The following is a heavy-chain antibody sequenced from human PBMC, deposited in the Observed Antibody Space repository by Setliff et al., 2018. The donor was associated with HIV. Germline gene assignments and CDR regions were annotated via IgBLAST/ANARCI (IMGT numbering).Heavy chain of an antibody. D-gene: IGHD6-13*01. V-gene: IGHV5-51*01. J-gene: IGHJ3*02. CDR1: GYSFTTYW. CDR2: IYPEDSNI. CDR3: ARRDGRSMNAFEI. Sequence: GESLKISCMGSGYSFTTYWITWVRQMPGEGLEWMGIIYPEDSNIKYNPSFQNQVTISADKSISTAYLQVHNLKASDTATYYCARRDGRSMNAFEIWGPGTMVTVSS.